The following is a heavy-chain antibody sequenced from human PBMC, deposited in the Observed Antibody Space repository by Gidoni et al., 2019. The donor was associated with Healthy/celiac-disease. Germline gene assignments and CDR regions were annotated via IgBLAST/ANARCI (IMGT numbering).Heavy chain of an antibody. V-gene: IGHV3-21*01. CDR1: GFPFSSYS. Sequence: EVPLVESGGGLVKPGGSLSLSCAASGFPFSSYSMNWVCQAPGKGLEWVSSISSSSSYIYYADSVKGRFTISRDNAKNSLYLQMNSLRAEDTAVYYCARVADSSGYYYGMDVWGQGTTVTVSS. CDR3: ARVADSSGYYYGMDV. CDR2: ISSSSSYI. D-gene: IGHD3-22*01. J-gene: IGHJ6*02.